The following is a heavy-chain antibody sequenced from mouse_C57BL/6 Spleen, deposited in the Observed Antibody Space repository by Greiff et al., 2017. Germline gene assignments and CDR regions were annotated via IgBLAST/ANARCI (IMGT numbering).Heavy chain of an antibody. V-gene: IGHV6-6*01. CDR2: IRNKANNHAT. Sequence: EVKVEESGGGLVQPGGSMKLSCAASGFTFSDAWMDWVRQSPEKGLEWVAEIRNKANNHATYYAESVKGRFTISRDDSNSSVYRQMNSLRAEDTGIYDCTRTTVVADYAMDYWGQGTSVTVSS. D-gene: IGHD1-1*01. CDR3: TRTTVVADYAMDY. J-gene: IGHJ4*01. CDR1: GFTFSDAW.